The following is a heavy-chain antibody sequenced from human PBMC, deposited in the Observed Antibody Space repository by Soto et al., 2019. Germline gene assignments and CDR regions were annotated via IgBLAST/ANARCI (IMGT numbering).Heavy chain of an antibody. CDR1: GLTFSNDW. CDR2: IKGDGSRT. J-gene: IGHJ4*02. Sequence: PGGSLRLSCAASGLTFSNDWMHWVRQAPGMGLVWVSRIKGDGSRTNYADSVKGRFTISRDNAENTLYLQINNMRAEDTAVYYCVRGLGFLVEHWGQGTLVTVSS. D-gene: IGHD3-3*01. V-gene: IGHV3-74*01. CDR3: VRGLGFLVEH.